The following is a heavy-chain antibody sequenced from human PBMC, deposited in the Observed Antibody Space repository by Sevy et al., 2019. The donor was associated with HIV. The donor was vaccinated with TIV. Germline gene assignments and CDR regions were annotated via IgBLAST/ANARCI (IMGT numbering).Heavy chain of an antibody. Sequence: GGSLRLSCAASGFAFSSSWMTWVRQAPGKGLEWVANIKHDGSEKYYVDFLKGRFTISRDNAKNSLYLQMNSLRAEDTAVYYCARLCTGFIYYYYYGMDVWGQGTTVTVSS. V-gene: IGHV3-7*01. D-gene: IGHD2-2*01. CDR3: ARLCTGFIYYYYYGMDV. J-gene: IGHJ6*02. CDR1: GFAFSSSW. CDR2: IKHDGSEK.